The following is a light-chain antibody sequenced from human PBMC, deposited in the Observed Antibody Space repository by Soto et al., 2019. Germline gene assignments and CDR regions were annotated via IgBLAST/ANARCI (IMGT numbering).Light chain of an antibody. CDR1: QDIGRY. J-gene: IGKJ3*01. CDR3: LRHDSGRPALT. V-gene: IGKV1-27*01. CDR2: SAS. Sequence: DIQMTQSPSSLSASVGDRVTITCRASQDIGRYLAWYHQKPGKVPKLLIYSASTLHSGVPSRVRGSGTGTESALNLNSRQPEDVATANCLRHDSGRPALTFGAGTKVAI.